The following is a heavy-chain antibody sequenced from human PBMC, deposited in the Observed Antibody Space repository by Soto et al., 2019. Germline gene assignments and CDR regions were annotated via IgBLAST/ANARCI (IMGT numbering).Heavy chain of an antibody. CDR2: VYWDDDK. CDR1: GFSLNTRDVG. V-gene: IGHV2-5*02. J-gene: IGHJ4*02. D-gene: IGHD3-16*01. CDR3: ARCMGGVASF. Sequence: QITLNESGPALVKPTQTLTLTCTFSGFSLNTRDVGVGWIRQPPGKALEWLGVVYWDDDKTYSPSLKSRLTLTKDTRKNQVVLRMTKMDPVDTATYYCARCMGGVASFWGQGTLVTVSS.